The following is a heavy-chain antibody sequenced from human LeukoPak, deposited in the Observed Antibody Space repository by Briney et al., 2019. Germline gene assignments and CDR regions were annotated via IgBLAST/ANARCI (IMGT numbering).Heavy chain of an antibody. J-gene: IGHJ4*02. CDR3: ARAPPKMATIPYFDY. V-gene: IGHV4-61*02. D-gene: IGHD5-24*01. CDR2: IYTSGST. CDR1: GGSISSGSYY. Sequence: SQTLSLTCTASGGSISSGSYYWGWIRQPAGQGLEWIVRIYTSGSTNYNPSLKSRVTISVDTSKNQFSLKLSSVTAADTAVYCCARAPPKMATIPYFDYWGQGTLVTVSS.